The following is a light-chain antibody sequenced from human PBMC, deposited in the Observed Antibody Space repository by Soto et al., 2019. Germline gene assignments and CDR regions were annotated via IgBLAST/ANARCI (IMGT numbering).Light chain of an antibody. J-gene: IGKJ4*01. CDR3: QQSFTTPLT. CDR1: QSISTW. CDR2: RAS. V-gene: IGKV1-5*03. Sequence: DIQMTQSPSTLSASVGDRVTITCRASQSISTWLAWYQQKPGKAPNLLIYRASTLESGVPSRFSGSGSGTDFNLTVNSLQPEDFATYFCQQSFTTPLTFGGGTKVDI.